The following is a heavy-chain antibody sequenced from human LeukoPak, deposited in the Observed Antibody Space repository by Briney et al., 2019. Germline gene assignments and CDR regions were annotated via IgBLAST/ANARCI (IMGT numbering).Heavy chain of an antibody. J-gene: IGHJ3*02. CDR1: GFTFSDSY. D-gene: IGHD6-19*01. V-gene: IGHV3-69-1*02. CDR2: VTYESTT. CDR3: AREISGWSGAFHI. Sequence: GGSLRLSCAASGFTFSDSYMSWIRQAPGKGLEWVSYVTYESTTYSPDSTKGRFTISRDNAKNSLDLQMNSLRAEDTGVYYCAREISGWSGAFHIWGQGTVVTVSS.